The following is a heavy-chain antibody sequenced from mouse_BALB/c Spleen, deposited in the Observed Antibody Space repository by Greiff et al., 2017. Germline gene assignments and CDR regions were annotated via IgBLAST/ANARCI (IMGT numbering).Heavy chain of an antibody. CDR1: GFSLTGYG. D-gene: IGHD1-1*01. Sequence: VKLVESGPGLVAPSQSLSITCTVSGFSLTGYGVNWVRQPPGKGLEWLGMIWGDGSTNYNSALKSRLSIRKDNTKSQVFLKMNSLQTVDTARYYCARDRYYYCSSFAYWGQGTLVTVSA. V-gene: IGHV2-6-7*01. CDR2: IWGDGST. CDR3: ARDRYYYCSSFAY. J-gene: IGHJ3*01.